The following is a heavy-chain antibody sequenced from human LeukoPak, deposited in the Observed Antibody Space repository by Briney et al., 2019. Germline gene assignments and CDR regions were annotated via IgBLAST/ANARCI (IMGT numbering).Heavy chain of an antibody. CDR1: GFTFTSSA. V-gene: IGHV1-58*02. D-gene: IGHD5-18*01. J-gene: IGHJ4*02. CDR2: IVVGSGNT. Sequence: SVKVSCKASGFTFTSSAMQWVRQARGQRLEWIGWIVVGSGNTNYAQKLQERVTITRDMSTSTAYMELSSLRSEDTAVYYCAADTRGYSSMDYWGQGTLVTVSS. CDR3: AADTRGYSSMDY.